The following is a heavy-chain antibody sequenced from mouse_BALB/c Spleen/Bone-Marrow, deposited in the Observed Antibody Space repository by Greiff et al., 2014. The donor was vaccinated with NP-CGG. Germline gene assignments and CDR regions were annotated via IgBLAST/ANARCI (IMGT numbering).Heavy chain of an antibody. CDR2: IWAGGST. J-gene: IGHJ1*01. Sequence: VKLQESGPGLVATSQSLSITCTVSGFSLTSYGVHWVRQPPGKGLEWLGVIWAGGSTNYNSALMSRLSISKDNSKSQVFLKMNSLQTDDTAMYYCARVYLWYFDVWGAGTTVTVSS. CDR3: ARVYLWYFDV. CDR1: GFSLTSYG. D-gene: IGHD2-3*01. V-gene: IGHV2-9*02.